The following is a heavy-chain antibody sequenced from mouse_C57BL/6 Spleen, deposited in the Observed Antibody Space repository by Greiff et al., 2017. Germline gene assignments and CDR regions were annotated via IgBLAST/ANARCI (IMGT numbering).Heavy chain of an antibody. Sequence: QVQLQQPGAELVMPGASVKLSCKASGYTFTSYWMHWVKQRPGQGLEWIGEIDPSDSYTNYNQKFKGKSTLTVDKSSSTAYMQLSSLTSEDSAVYYCARVTGTIDWYFDVWGTGTTVTVSS. J-gene: IGHJ1*03. D-gene: IGHD4-1*01. CDR1: GYTFTSYW. CDR3: ARVTGTIDWYFDV. CDR2: IDPSDSYT. V-gene: IGHV1-69*01.